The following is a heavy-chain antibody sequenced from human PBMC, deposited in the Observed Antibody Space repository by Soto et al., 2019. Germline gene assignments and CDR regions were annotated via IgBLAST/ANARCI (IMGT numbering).Heavy chain of an antibody. Sequence: QVQLVESGGGVVQPGRSLRLSCAASGFTFSSYGMHWVRQAPGKGLEWVAVISYDGSNKYYADSVKGRFTISRDNSKNTLYLQMNSLRAEDTAVYYCAKDQRRYDSSPSDYWGQGTLVTVSS. D-gene: IGHD3-22*01. J-gene: IGHJ4*02. V-gene: IGHV3-30*18. CDR2: ISYDGSNK. CDR1: GFTFSSYG. CDR3: AKDQRRYDSSPSDY.